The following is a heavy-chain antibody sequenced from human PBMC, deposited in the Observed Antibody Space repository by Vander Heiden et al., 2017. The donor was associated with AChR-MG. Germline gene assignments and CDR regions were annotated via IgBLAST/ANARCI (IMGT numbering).Heavy chain of an antibody. Sequence: QVQLVPSGAEVTKPGASVKVSCKASGYTFTGYYMHWVRQAPGQGLEWMGWINPNSGGTNYAQKFQGWVTMTRDTSISTAYMELSRLRSDDTAVYYCARAVAAAGRYYYGMDVWGQGTTVTVSS. D-gene: IGHD6-13*01. V-gene: IGHV1-2*04. J-gene: IGHJ6*02. CDR1: GYTFTGYY. CDR2: INPNSGGT. CDR3: ARAVAAAGRYYYGMDV.